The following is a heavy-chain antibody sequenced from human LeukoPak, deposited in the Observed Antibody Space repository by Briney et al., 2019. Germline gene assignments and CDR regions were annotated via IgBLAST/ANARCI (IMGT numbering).Heavy chain of an antibody. CDR3: ARVGRRSSSWYDDY. CDR1: GGSFSGYY. CDR2: INHSGST. V-gene: IGHV4-34*01. Sequence: PSETLSLTCAVYGGSFSGYYWSGIRQPPGKELEWIGEINHSGSTNYNPSLKSRVTISVDTSKNQFSLKLSSVTAADTAVYYCARVGRRSSSWYDDYWGQGTLVTVSS. J-gene: IGHJ4*02. D-gene: IGHD6-13*01.